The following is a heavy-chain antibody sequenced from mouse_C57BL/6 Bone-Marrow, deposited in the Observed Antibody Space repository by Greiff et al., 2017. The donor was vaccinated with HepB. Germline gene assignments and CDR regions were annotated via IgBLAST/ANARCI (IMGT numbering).Heavy chain of an antibody. CDR3: AREEKGNYFDY. CDR1: GYSITSGYY. Sequence: EVKLQESGPGLVKPSQSLSLTCSVPGYSITSGYYWNWIRQFPGNKLEWMGYISYDGSNNYNPSLKNRISITRDTSKNQFFLKLNSVTTEDTATYYCAREEKGNYFDYWGQGTTLTVSS. V-gene: IGHV3-6*01. CDR2: ISYDGSN. J-gene: IGHJ2*01.